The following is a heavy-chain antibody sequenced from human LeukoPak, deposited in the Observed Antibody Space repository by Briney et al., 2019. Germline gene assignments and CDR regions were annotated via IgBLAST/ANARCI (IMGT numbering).Heavy chain of an antibody. V-gene: IGHV4-34*01. Sequence: PSETLSLTCAVYGGSFSGYYWSWIRQPPGKGLEWTGEINHSGSTNYNPSLKSRVTISVDTSKNQFSLKLSSVTAADTAVYYCARGSPTRYYYGSGSYPPFDYWGQGTLVTVSS. J-gene: IGHJ4*02. CDR1: GGSFSGYY. CDR3: ARGSPTRYYYGSGSYPPFDY. CDR2: INHSGST. D-gene: IGHD3-10*01.